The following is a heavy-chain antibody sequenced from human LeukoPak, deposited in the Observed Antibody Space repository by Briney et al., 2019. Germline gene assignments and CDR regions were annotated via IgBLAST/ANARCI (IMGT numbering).Heavy chain of an antibody. V-gene: IGHV1-18*01. CDR1: GYTFTSCG. J-gene: IGHJ4*02. D-gene: IGHD5-18*01. CDR2: ISAYNGNT. CDR3: ARVLEIQLWLGVLDY. Sequence: ASVKVSCKASGYTFTSCGISWVRQAPGQGREWMGWISAYNGNTNYAQKLQGRVTMTTDTSTSTAYMELRSLRSDDTAVYYCARVLEIQLWLGVLDYWGQGTLGTVSS.